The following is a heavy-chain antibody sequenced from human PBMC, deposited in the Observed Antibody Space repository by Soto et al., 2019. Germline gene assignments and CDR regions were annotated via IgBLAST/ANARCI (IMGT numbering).Heavy chain of an antibody. V-gene: IGHV4-39*01. CDR1: GGSISSSSSYY. Sequence: QLQLQESGPGLVKPSETLSLTCTVSGGSISSSSSYYWGWIRQPPGKGLEWIASISYSGSTYYNPSLKSRVTISVDTSRNQFSLKLSSVTAADTAVFYCARRYMIIGYSSSFWDFWGQGTLVTVSS. CDR2: ISYSGST. D-gene: IGHD6-13*01. CDR3: ARRYMIIGYSSSFWDF. J-gene: IGHJ4*02.